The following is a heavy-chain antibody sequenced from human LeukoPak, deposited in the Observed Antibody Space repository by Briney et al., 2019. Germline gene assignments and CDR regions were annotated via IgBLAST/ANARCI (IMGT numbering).Heavy chain of an antibody. CDR3: ATTTYSSGYYFFDY. Sequence: GASVKVSCKASGYTFTSYDISWVRQATGQGLEWMGWMNPNSGNTGYAQKFQGSVTMTRNTSISTAYMELSSLRSEDTAVYYCATTTYSSGYYFFDYWGQGTLVTVSS. V-gene: IGHV1-8*01. J-gene: IGHJ4*02. CDR1: GYTFTSYD. CDR2: MNPNSGNT. D-gene: IGHD3-22*01.